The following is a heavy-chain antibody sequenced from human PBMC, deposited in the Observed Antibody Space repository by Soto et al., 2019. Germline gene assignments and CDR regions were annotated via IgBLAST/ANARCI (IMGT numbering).Heavy chain of an antibody. J-gene: IGHJ6*04. CDR2: INPKCSET. CDR1: GYTFTGQY. Sequence: ASVKVSCNASGYTFTGQYMHWVRQVPGQGLERMGRINPKCSETTYAQKTQRRVNMTRATSIGTAYMQLSSLRSNDTAIYSCARESSGITLYGMDVWGKGTTVTVPS. CDR3: ARESSGITLYGMDV. D-gene: IGHD1-7*01. V-gene: IGHV1-2*02.